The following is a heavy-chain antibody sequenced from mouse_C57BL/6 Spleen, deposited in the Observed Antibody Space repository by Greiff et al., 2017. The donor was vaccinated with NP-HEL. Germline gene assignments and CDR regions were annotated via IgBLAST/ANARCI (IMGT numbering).Heavy chain of an antibody. CDR1: GYTFTSYW. CDR3: ASDSSGYGMDY. V-gene: IGHV1-64*01. CDR2: IHPNSGST. D-gene: IGHD3-2*02. J-gene: IGHJ4*01. Sequence: QVQLKQPGAELVKPGASVKLSCKASGYTFTSYWMHWVKQRPGQGLEWIGMIHPNSGSTNYNEKFKSKATLTVDKSSSTAYMQLSSLTSEDSAVYYCASDSSGYGMDYWGQGTSVTVSS.